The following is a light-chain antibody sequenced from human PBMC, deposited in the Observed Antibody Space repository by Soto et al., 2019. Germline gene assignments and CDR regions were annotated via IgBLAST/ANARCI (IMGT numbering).Light chain of an antibody. CDR1: QSISSW. CDR3: QQYNSYSTT. Sequence: DIQMTQSPSTLSASVGDRVTITCRASQSISSWLAWYQQKPGKAPKLLIYKASSLESGVPSRFSGSGSGTDFTLTISSLQPDDFASYSSQQYNSYSTTFGQGTKLEIK. J-gene: IGKJ2*01. V-gene: IGKV1-5*03. CDR2: KAS.